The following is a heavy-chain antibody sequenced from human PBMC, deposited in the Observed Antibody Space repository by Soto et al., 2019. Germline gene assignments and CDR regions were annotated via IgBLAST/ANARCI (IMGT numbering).Heavy chain of an antibody. CDR3: AKDAGTTGYYYDGMDV. J-gene: IGHJ6*02. CDR1: GFTFDDYA. CDR2: ISWNSGSI. Sequence: PGGSLRLSCAASGFTFDDYAMHWVRQAPGKGLEWVSGISWNSGSIGYADSVKGRFTISRDNAKNSLYLQMNSLRAEDTALYYCAKDAGTTGYYYDGMDVWGQGTTVTVSS. D-gene: IGHD1-7*01. V-gene: IGHV3-9*01.